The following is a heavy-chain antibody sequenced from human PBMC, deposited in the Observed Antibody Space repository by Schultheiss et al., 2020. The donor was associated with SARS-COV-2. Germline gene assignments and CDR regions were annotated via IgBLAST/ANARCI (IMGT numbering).Heavy chain of an antibody. D-gene: IGHD3-10*01. CDR1: GGSISSGGYY. J-gene: IGHJ2*01. CDR3: ARGSVARYWYFDL. Sequence: SETLSLTCTVSGGSISSGGYYWSWIRQHPGKGLEWIGYIYYSGSTYYNPSLKSRVTISVDTSKNQFSLKLSSVTAADTAVYYCARGSVARYWYFDLWGRGTLVTVSS. CDR2: IYYSGST. V-gene: IGHV4-31*03.